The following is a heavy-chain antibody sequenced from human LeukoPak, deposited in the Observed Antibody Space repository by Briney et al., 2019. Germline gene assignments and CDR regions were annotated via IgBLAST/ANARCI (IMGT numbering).Heavy chain of an antibody. CDR1: GFTFDDYA. J-gene: IGHJ4*02. V-gene: IGHV3-9*01. D-gene: IGHD3-22*01. CDR2: ISWNSGSI. Sequence: PGGSLRLSCAASGFTFDDYAMHWVRQAPGKGLEWVSGISWNSGSIGYADSVKGRFTISRDNSKNSLYLQMNSLRTEDTALYYCAKDSVANYYDSSGYYYPGDYWGQGTLVTVSS. CDR3: AKDSVANYYDSSGYYYPGDY.